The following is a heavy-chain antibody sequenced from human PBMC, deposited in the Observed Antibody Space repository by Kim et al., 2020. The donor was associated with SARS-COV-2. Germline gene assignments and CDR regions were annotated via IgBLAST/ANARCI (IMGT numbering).Heavy chain of an antibody. J-gene: IGHJ5*01. D-gene: IGHD3-22*01. CDR3: ARAISTDYYDSSGTSNWF. Sequence: SETLSLTCAVYGGSFSGYYWSWIRQPPGKGLEWIGEINHSGSTNYNPSLKSRVTISVDTSKNQFSLKLSSVTAADTAVYYCARAISTDYYDSSGTSNWF. V-gene: IGHV4-34*01. CDR2: INHSGST. CDR1: GGSFSGYY.